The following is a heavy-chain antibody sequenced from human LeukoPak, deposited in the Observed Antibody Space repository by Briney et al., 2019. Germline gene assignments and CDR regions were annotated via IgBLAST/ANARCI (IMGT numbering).Heavy chain of an antibody. CDR1: GFTFSSYG. V-gene: IGHV3-30*18. Sequence: GGSLRLSRAASGFTFSSYGMHWVRQAPGKGLEWVAVISYDGSNKYYADSVKGRFTISRDNSKNTLYLQMNSLRAEDTAVYYCAKDSTGYWYFDLWGRGTLVSVSS. CDR2: ISYDGSNK. D-gene: IGHD3-3*02. CDR3: AKDSTGYWYFDL. J-gene: IGHJ2*01.